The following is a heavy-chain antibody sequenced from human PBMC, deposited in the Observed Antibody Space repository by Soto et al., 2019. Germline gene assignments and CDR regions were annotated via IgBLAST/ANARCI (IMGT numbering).Heavy chain of an antibody. CDR3: ARDGAYSGYDFGQDSNWFDP. J-gene: IGHJ5*02. D-gene: IGHD5-12*01. Sequence: GGSLRFSCAASGFTFSSYAMHWVRQAPGKGLEYVSAISSNGGSTYYANSVKGRFTISRDNSKNTLYLQMGSLRAEDMAVYYCARDGAYSGYDFGQDSNWFDPWGQGTLVTVSS. CDR1: GFTFSSYA. CDR2: ISSNGGST. V-gene: IGHV3-64*01.